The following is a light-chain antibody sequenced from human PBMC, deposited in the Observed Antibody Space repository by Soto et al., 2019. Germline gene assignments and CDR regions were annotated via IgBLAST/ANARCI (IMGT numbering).Light chain of an antibody. CDR1: SNDVGSYNL. J-gene: IGLJ2*01. Sequence: QSALTQPASMSGSPGQSITISCTGTSNDVGSYNLVSWYQQHPGKAPKLMIYEGTKRPSGVSNRFSGSKSGNTASLTISGLQAEDEADYYCSSYAGNSNVLFGGETKLTVL. CDR3: SSYAGNSNVL. V-gene: IGLV2-23*01. CDR2: EGT.